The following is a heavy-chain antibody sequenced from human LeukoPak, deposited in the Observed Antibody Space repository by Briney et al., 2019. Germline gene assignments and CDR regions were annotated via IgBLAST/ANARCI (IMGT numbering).Heavy chain of an antibody. CDR3: VREIFGPGSYPDF. Sequence: PGRSLRLSCAASGFAFNTYAMHWVRQAPGQGLEWVALIWHDGSHKFYSNSVRGQFTISRDNSKNTVSLQMNNLRPEDTAVYYCVREIFGPGSYPDFWGQGTLVTVSS. CDR1: GFAFNTYA. CDR2: IWHDGSHK. V-gene: IGHV3-33*01. J-gene: IGHJ4*02. D-gene: IGHD3-10*01.